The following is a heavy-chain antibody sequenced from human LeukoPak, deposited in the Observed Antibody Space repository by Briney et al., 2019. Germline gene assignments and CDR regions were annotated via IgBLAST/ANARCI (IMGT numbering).Heavy chain of an antibody. CDR1: GYRFNIYG. Sequence: ASVKVSCKASGYRFNIYGINWVRQAPGQGLEWMGWISAYSANTNYAQNFQGRVTMTRDTSTSTAYMELRSLRSDDTAVYYCARETEYCSGGSCYLSHWFEPWGQGTMVTVSS. CDR3: ARETEYCSGGSCYLSHWFEP. CDR2: ISAYSANT. V-gene: IGHV1-18*01. D-gene: IGHD2-15*01. J-gene: IGHJ5*02.